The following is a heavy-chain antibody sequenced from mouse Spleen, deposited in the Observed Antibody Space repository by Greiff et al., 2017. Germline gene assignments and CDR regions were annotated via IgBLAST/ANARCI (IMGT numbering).Heavy chain of an antibody. D-gene: IGHD2-14*01. J-gene: IGHJ2*01. V-gene: IGHV1-4*01. Sequence: QVQLKQSGAELARPGASVKMSCKASGYTFTSYTMHWVKQRPGQGLEWIGYINPSSGYTKYNQKFKDKATLTADKSSSTAYMQLSSLTSEDSAVYYCALYRYDGTAFDYWGQGTTLTVSS. CDR3: ALYRYDGTAFDY. CDR1: GYTFTSYT. CDR2: INPSSGYT.